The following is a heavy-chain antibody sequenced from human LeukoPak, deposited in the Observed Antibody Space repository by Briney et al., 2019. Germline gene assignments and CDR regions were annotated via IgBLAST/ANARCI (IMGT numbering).Heavy chain of an antibody. CDR1: GGTFSSYA. CDR2: IIPILGIP. V-gene: IGHV1-69*04. Sequence: SVKVSCKASGGTFSSYAISWVRQAPGQGLEWMGRIIPILGIPNYAPKLQHRVTITADKSTSTAYMDLSSLRSEDTAVYYCARSYYDSSGYYSFDSWGQGTLVTVSS. D-gene: IGHD3-22*01. CDR3: ARSYYDSSGYYSFDS. J-gene: IGHJ4*02.